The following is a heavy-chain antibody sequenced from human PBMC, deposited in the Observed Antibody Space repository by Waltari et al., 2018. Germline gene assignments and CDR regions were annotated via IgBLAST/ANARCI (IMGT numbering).Heavy chain of an antibody. CDR1: GFTFSTYT. V-gene: IGHV3-64*01. J-gene: IGHJ4*02. D-gene: IGHD2-21*01. Sequence: EVQLVESGGGLVQPGGSLRLSCAASGFTFSTYTMHCVRQAPGKGLEFVSAIRSNGLSTYYANSVKGRFTISRDNFKNTLYLQMGSLKTEDMAVYYCARASAYCGGDCYFDYWGRGTLVTVSS. CDR3: ARASAYCGGDCYFDY. CDR2: IRSNGLST.